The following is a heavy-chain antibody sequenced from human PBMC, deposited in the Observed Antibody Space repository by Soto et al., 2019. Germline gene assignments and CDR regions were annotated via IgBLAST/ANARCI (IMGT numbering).Heavy chain of an antibody. CDR3: AIRAYTISSYFDC. CDR2: VSGSGDTT. V-gene: IGHV3-23*01. D-gene: IGHD3-16*01. J-gene: IGHJ4*02. Sequence: GSLRLSCAASGFTFSNYGMYWVRQAPGKGLEWVSGVSGSGDTTYYTDSVKGRFTISRDNSKNTLYLHMDSLRAEDTAVDYCAIRAYTISSYFDCWGRGTLVTVSA. CDR1: GFTFSNYG.